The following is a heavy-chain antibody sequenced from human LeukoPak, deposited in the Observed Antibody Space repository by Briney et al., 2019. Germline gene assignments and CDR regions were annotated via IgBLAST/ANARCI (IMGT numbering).Heavy chain of an antibody. V-gene: IGHV3-23*01. CDR2: ISGSGGST. J-gene: IGHJ4*02. D-gene: IGHD6-19*01. Sequence: ETLSLTCAVYGGSFSGYYWSWIRQPPGKGLEWVSAISGSGGSTYYADSVKGRFTISRDNSKNTLYLQMNSLRAEDTAVYYCAKSRSGWYWGYFDYWGQGTLVTVSS. CDR3: AKSRSGWYWGYFDY. CDR1: GGSFSGYY.